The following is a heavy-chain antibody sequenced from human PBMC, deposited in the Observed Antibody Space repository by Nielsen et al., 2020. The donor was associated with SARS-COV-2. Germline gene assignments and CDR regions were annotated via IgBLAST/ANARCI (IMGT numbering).Heavy chain of an antibody. D-gene: IGHD6-13*01. V-gene: IGHV3-33*06. CDR2: IWYDGSNK. CDR1: GFIVSDNY. Sequence: GESLKISCAASGFIVSDNYMSWVRQAPGKGLEWVAVIWYDGSNKYYADSVKGRFTISRDNSKNTLYLQMNSLRAEDTAVYYCAKDLAAAGRRPHYFDYWGQGTLVTVSS. CDR3: AKDLAAAGRRPHYFDY. J-gene: IGHJ4*02.